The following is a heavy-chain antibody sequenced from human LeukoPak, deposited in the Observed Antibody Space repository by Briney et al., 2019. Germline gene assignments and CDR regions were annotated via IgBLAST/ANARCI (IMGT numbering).Heavy chain of an antibody. CDR3: AKPSTGYSSGWYDGFKGQIDY. CDR2: ISGSGGST. V-gene: IGHV3-23*01. J-gene: IGHJ4*02. CDR1: GFTFSSYA. Sequence: PGGSLRLSCAASGFTFSSYAMSWVRQAPGKGLEWVSAISGSGGSTYYADSVKGRFTISRDNSKNTLYLQMNSLRAEDTAVYYCAKPSTGYSSGWYDGFKGQIDYWGQGTLVTVSS. D-gene: IGHD6-19*01.